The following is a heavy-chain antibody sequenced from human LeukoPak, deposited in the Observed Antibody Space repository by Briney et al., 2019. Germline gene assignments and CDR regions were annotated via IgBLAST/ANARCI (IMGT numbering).Heavy chain of an antibody. J-gene: IGHJ4*02. CDR1: GFTLSNYW. D-gene: IGHD6-13*01. CDR3: VGAAADTTPRP. Sequence: GGSLKLSCAASGFTLSNYWMHWVRQGPGKGLVWVSRVSNDGSSTAYADSVRGRFTISRDNAKNTLYLQTNSLRAEDTAVYYCVGAAADTTPRPWGQGTLVTVSS. V-gene: IGHV3-74*01. CDR2: VSNDGSST.